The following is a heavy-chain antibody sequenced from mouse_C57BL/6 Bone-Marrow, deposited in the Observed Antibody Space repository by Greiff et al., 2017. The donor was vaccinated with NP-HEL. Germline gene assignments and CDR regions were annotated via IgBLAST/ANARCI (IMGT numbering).Heavy chain of an antibody. CDR2: INYDGSST. V-gene: IGHV5-16*01. D-gene: IGHD1-1*01. CDR1: GFTFSDYY. J-gene: IGHJ2*01. Sequence: EVQLVESEGGLVQPGSSMKLSCTASGFTFSDYYMAWVRQVPEKGLEWVANINYDGSSTYYLDSLKSRFIISRDNAKNSLYLQMSSLKSEDTATYYCAREGDYYGSSYNFDYWGQGTTLTVSS. CDR3: AREGDYYGSSYNFDY.